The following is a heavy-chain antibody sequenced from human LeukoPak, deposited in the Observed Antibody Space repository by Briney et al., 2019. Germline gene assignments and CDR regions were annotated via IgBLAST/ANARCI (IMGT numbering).Heavy chain of an antibody. Sequence: GGSLRLSCAASGFTFSGSAMHWVRQASGKGLEWVGRIRSKANSYATACAASVKGRFTISRDDSKNTAYLQMNSLKTEDTAVYYCTRRGDGYSFDYWGQGTLVTVSS. V-gene: IGHV3-73*01. CDR2: IRSKANSYAT. D-gene: IGHD5-24*01. J-gene: IGHJ4*02. CDR3: TRRGDGYSFDY. CDR1: GFTFSGSA.